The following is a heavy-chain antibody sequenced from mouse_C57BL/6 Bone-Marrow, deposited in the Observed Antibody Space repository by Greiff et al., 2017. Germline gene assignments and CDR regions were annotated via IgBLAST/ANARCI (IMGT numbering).Heavy chain of an antibody. V-gene: IGHV1-5*01. D-gene: IGHD1-1*01. CDR3: TRGLLRSWYFDV. CDR2: IYPGNSDT. J-gene: IGHJ1*03. Sequence: VQLKQSGTVLARPGASVKMSCKTSGYTFTSYWMHWVKQRPGQGLEWIGAIYPGNSDTSYNQKFKGKAKLTAVTSASTAYMELSSLTNEDSAVYYSTRGLLRSWYFDVWGTGTPLTASS. CDR1: GYTFTSYW.